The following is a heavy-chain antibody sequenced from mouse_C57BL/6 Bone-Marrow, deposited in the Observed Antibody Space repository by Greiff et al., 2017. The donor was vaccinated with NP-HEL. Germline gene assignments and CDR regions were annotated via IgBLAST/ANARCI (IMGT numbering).Heavy chain of an antibody. V-gene: IGHV1-81*01. CDR3: ARTTTVVATRGGYFDY. J-gene: IGHJ2*01. Sequence: VQLQQSGAELARPGASVKLSCKASGYTFTSYGISWVKQRTGQGLEWIGEIYPRSGNTYYNEKFKGKATLTADKSSSTAYMELRSLTSEDSAVYFCARTTTVVATRGGYFDYWGQGTTLTVSS. CDR1: GYTFTSYG. D-gene: IGHD1-1*01. CDR2: IYPRSGNT.